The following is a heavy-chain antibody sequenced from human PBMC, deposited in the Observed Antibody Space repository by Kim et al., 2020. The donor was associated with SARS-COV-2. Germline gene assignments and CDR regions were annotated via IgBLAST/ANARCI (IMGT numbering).Heavy chain of an antibody. J-gene: IGHJ6*03. D-gene: IGHD1-26*01. V-gene: IGHV3-73*01. Sequence: AASVKGRFTISRDDSKNTAYLQMNSLKTEDTAVYYCTRGSGTRLYYYMDVWGKGTTVTVSS. CDR3: TRGSGTRLYYYMDV.